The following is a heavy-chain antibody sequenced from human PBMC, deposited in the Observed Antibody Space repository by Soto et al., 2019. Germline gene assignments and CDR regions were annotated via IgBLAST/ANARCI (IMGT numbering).Heavy chain of an antibody. CDR2: IYSGGST. CDR3: ARHGYNYGGGYFDY. D-gene: IGHD5-18*01. Sequence: EVQLVESEGGLVQPGGSLRLSCAASGVTVSSNYMSLVRHAPGKGLEWVSVIYSGGSTYYADSVKGRFTISRDNSKNTLYLQMNSLRAEDTAVYYCARHGYNYGGGYFDYWGQGTLVTVSS. V-gene: IGHV3-66*04. J-gene: IGHJ4*02. CDR1: GVTVSSNY.